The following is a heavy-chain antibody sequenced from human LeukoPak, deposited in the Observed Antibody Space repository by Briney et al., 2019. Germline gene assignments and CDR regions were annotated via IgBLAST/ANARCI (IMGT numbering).Heavy chain of an antibody. Sequence: GGSLRLSCVASGFTFSHYSMSWVREAPGEGRGWGAKIKEDGSEKNYADSVKSRVTISRDNAKNELYLQMNSLRAEDTAVFYCARGGGIISVWGKGTTVTVSS. J-gene: IGHJ6*04. V-gene: IGHV3-7*01. D-gene: IGHD3-16*02. CDR2: IKEDGSEK. CDR1: GFTFSHYS. CDR3: ARGGGIISV.